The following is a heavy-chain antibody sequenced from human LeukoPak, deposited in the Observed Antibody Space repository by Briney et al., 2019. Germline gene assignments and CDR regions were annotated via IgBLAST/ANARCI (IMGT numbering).Heavy chain of an antibody. Sequence: DSVKVSCKASGYTFTGYYMHWVRQAPGQGREWMGWINPNSGGTNYAQKFQGWVTMTRDTSISTAYMELSRLRSDDTAVYYCASSRSYSSSWYYYYGMDVWGQGTTVTVSS. V-gene: IGHV1-2*04. CDR2: INPNSGGT. CDR1: GYTFTGYY. J-gene: IGHJ6*02. CDR3: ASSRSYSSSWYYYYGMDV. D-gene: IGHD6-13*01.